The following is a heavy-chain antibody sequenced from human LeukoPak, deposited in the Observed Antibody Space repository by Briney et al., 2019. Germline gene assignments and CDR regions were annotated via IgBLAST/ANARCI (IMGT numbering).Heavy chain of an antibody. CDR1: GGSISSGTYY. J-gene: IGHJ5*02. V-gene: IGHV4-61*02. Sequence: SETLSLTCIVSGGSISSGTYYWGWIRQPAGKGLEWIGRIYTTGSTNYNPSLKSRGTLSIDTSKNQFSLKLAAVTAADTAVYYCARAYSENYPNWFDPWGQGTLVTVSS. CDR2: IYTTGST. D-gene: IGHD1-7*01. CDR3: ARAYSENYPNWFDP.